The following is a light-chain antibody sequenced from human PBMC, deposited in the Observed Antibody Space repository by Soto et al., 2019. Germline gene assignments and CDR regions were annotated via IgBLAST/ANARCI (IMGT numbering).Light chain of an antibody. CDR3: QLYYSTSWT. V-gene: IGKV4-1*01. CDR1: QSVLYSSNNKNY. J-gene: IGKJ1*01. CDR2: WAS. Sequence: DIVMTQSPDSLAVSLGERATINCKSSQSVLYSSNNKNYLAWYQQKPGQPPKLLIYWASTRESGVPDRFSGTGCGTDFTLAISSLQAEDVAVYYCQLYYSTSWTFGQGTKVEIK.